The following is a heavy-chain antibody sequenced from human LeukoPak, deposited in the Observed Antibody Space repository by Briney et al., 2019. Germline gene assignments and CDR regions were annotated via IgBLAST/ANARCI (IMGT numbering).Heavy chain of an antibody. CDR2: ISSSGSTI. J-gene: IGHJ6*03. D-gene: IGHD6-13*01. CDR1: GFTFSDYY. V-gene: IGHV3-11*04. CDR3: ARVAAAGTYYYYYYMDV. Sequence: GGSLRLSCAASGFTFSDYYISWIRQAPGKGLEWVSYISSSGSTIYYADSVKGRFTISRDNAKNSLYLQMNSLRAEDTAVYYCARVAAAGTYYYYYYMDVWGKGTTVTISS.